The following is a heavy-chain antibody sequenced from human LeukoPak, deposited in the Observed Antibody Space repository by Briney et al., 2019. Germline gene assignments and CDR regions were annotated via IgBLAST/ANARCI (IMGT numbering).Heavy chain of an antibody. CDR1: GGSISSGGYS. CDR2: IYHSGST. J-gene: IGHJ5*02. Sequence: SETLSLTCTVSGGSISSGGYSWSWIRQPPGKGLEWIVYIYHSGSTYYNPSLKSRVTISVDRSKNQISLKLSSVTAADTAVYYCARGSHYYDSSGYYFGWFDPWGQGTLVTVSS. V-gene: IGHV4-30-2*01. D-gene: IGHD3-22*01. CDR3: ARGSHYYDSSGYYFGWFDP.